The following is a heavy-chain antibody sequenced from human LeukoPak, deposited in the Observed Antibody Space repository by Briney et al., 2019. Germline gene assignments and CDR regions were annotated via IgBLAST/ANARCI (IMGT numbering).Heavy chain of an antibody. J-gene: IGHJ5*02. D-gene: IGHD1-26*01. CDR1: GFTFSSYA. V-gene: IGHV3-23*01. CDR2: ISGSGGST. CDR3: AKDQVGATFSAGQRFDP. Sequence: GRSLRLSCAASGFTFSSYAMSWVRQAPGKGLEWVSAISGSGGSTYYADSVKGRFTISRDNSKNTLYLQMNSLRAEDTAVYYCAKDQVGATFSAGQRFDPWGQGTLVTVSS.